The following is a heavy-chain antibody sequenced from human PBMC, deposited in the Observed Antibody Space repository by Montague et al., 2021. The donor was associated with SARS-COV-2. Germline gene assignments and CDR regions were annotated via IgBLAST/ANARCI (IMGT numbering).Heavy chain of an antibody. Sequence: SVKVSCKASGYTFTSYGISWARQAPGQGLEWMGWISAYNGNTNYAQKLQGRVTMTTDTSTSTAYMELRSLRSDDTAVYYCARARRPTYCSGGSCYSLGNWFDPWGQGTLVTVSS. D-gene: IGHD2-15*01. V-gene: IGHV1-18*01. CDR1: GYTFTSYG. CDR2: ISAYNGNT. J-gene: IGHJ5*02. CDR3: ARARRPTYCSGGSCYSLGNWFDP.